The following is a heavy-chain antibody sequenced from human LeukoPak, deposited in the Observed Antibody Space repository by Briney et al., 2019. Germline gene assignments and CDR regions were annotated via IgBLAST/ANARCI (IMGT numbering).Heavy chain of an antibody. D-gene: IGHD2-2*02. CDR3: AKAPPCSSSTSCYIRANWFDP. CDR1: GFTFSSYG. J-gene: IGHJ5*02. V-gene: IGHV3-30*18. CDR2: ISYDGSNK. Sequence: GGSLRLSCAASGFTFSSYGMHWVRQAPGKGLEWVAVISYDGSNKYYADSVKGRFTISRDNSKNTLYLQMNSLRAEDTAVYYCAKAPPCSSSTSCYIRANWFDPWGQGTLVTASS.